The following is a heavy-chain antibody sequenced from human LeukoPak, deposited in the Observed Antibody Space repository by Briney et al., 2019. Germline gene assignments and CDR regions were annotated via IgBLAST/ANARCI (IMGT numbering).Heavy chain of an antibody. J-gene: IGHJ5*02. Sequence: SETLSLTCTVSGGSISSYYWSWIRQPPGKGLEWIGYIYYSGSTNYNPSLKSRVTISVDTSKNQFSLKLSSVTAADTAVYYCAKGVVVTGWFDPWGQGTLVTVSS. CDR2: IYYSGST. CDR1: GGSISSYY. V-gene: IGHV4-59*01. D-gene: IGHD2-21*02. CDR3: AKGVVVTGWFDP.